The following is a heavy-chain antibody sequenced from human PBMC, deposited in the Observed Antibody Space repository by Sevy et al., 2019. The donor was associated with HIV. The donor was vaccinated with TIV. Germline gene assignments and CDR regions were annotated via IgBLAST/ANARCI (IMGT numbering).Heavy chain of an antibody. Sequence: GWSLRLSCAASGFSFSSYALHWVRQAPGKGLEYVSAISSNGGSTYYADSVKGRFTISRDNSKNTLYLQMGSLRAEDMAVYYWAREGVGGYSYSLDYWGQGTLVTVSS. CDR3: AREGVGGYSYSLDY. V-gene: IGHV3-64*02. CDR1: GFSFSSYA. D-gene: IGHD5-18*01. J-gene: IGHJ4*02. CDR2: ISSNGGST.